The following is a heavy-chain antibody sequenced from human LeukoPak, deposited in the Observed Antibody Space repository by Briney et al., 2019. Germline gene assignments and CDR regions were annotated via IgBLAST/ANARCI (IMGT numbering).Heavy chain of an antibody. V-gene: IGHV4-34*01. CDR2: INHSGST. J-gene: IGHJ4*02. CDR3: ARGYYGGSYVTSLDGRVYYFDY. CDR1: GGSFSGYY. D-gene: IGHD1-26*01. Sequence: SETLSLTCAVYGGSFSGYYWSWIRQPPGKGLEWIGEINHSGSTNYNPSLKSRVTISVDTSKNQFSLKLSSVTAADTAVYYCARGYYGGSYVTSLDGRVYYFDYWGQGTLVTVSS.